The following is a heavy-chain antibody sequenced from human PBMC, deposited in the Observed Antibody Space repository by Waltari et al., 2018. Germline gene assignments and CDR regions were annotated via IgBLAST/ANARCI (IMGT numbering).Heavy chain of an antibody. CDR3: ARDSRVHTIGQQSLRFDP. CDR2: IDPQDGET. J-gene: IGHJ5*02. V-gene: IGHV1-69-2*01. CDR1: GYTFTDYY. Sequence: EVQLVQSGAEVKKPGATVKISCQASGYTFTDYYMHWVQQAPGHGLEWVGRIDPQDGETKYADKFQGRATITADTSIDTVYMELSRLRPEDTAVYYCARDSRVHTIGQQSLRFDPWGQGTLVTVSS. D-gene: IGHD3-9*01.